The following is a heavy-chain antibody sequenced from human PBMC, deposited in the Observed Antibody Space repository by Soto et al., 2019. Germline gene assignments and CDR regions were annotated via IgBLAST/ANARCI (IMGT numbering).Heavy chain of an antibody. D-gene: IGHD6-19*01. CDR1: GGXFSGYY. V-gene: IGHV4-34*01. CDR3: ARIRVGTVASFFYNMDV. CDR2: INHSGST. Sequence: SETLSLTCAVDGGXFSGYYWSWIRQPPGKGLEWIGEINHSGSTNYNPSLKSRVTISVDTSKNQVVLTMTNMDPVDTATYYCARIRVGTVASFFYNMDVWGQGTTVTVSS. J-gene: IGHJ6*02.